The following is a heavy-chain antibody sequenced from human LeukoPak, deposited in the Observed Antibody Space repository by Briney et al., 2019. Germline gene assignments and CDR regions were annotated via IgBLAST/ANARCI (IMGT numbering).Heavy chain of an antibody. CDR2: INPNSGGR. D-gene: IGHD3-10*01. Sequence: ASVKVSCKASGYTFTDYYVQWVRQAPGQGLEWMGWINPNSGGRNFAQKFQGRVTMTRDTSISTVYMELSSLRSDDTAVYYCARLKGGDEKDAFDIWGQGTTVTVSS. CDR3: ARLKGGDEKDAFDI. CDR1: GYTFTDYY. V-gene: IGHV1-2*02. J-gene: IGHJ3*02.